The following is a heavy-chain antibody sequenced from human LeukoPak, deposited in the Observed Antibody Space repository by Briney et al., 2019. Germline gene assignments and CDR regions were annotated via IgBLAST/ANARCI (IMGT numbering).Heavy chain of an antibody. CDR1: GGSFSGYY. CDR2: INHSGST. CDR3: ARRAYTAMAPGTGYYYYYMDV. V-gene: IGHV4-34*01. J-gene: IGHJ6*03. Sequence: PSETLSLTCAVYGGSFSGYYWSWIRQPPGKGLEWIGEINHSGSTNYNPSLKSRVTISVDTSKNQFSLKLSSVTAADTAVYYCARRAYTAMAPGTGYYYYYMDVWGKGTTVTVSS. D-gene: IGHD5-18*01.